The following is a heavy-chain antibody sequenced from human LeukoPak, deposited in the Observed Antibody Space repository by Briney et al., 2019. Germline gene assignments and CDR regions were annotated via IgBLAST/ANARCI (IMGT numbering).Heavy chain of an antibody. D-gene: IGHD3-10*01. CDR2: IKRDGSEK. CDR1: GFTFSSYW. Sequence: PGRSLRLSCAASGFTFSSYWMSWVRQAPGKGLEWVANIKRDGSEKYYVDSVKGRLTISRDNAKNSLYLQMNSLRAEDTAVYYCAREIPRGAINLDYWGQGTLVIVSS. J-gene: IGHJ4*02. CDR3: AREIPRGAINLDY. V-gene: IGHV3-7*01.